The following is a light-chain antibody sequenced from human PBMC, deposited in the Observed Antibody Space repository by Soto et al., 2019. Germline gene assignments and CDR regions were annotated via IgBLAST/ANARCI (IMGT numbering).Light chain of an antibody. V-gene: IGKV3-20*01. Sequence: EIVLTQSPGTLSLSPGERATLSCRASQSVSSSYLAWYQQKPGQAPRLLIYGASSRATGITDRFSGSGSGTYFTLTISRLAPEDFAVYYCQQYGSSQSFGQGTKVEIK. J-gene: IGKJ1*01. CDR2: GAS. CDR3: QQYGSSQS. CDR1: QSVSSSY.